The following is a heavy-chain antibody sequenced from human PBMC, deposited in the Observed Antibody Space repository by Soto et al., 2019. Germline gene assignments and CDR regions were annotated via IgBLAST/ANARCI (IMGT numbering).Heavy chain of an antibody. CDR1: GFTFSSYA. D-gene: IGHD3-22*01. Sequence: GGSLRLSCAASGFTFSSYAMHRVRQAPGKGLEWVAVISYDGSNKYYADSVKGRFTISRDNSKNTLYLQMNSLRAEDTAVYYCARVVLYYDSSGYYYLDYWGQGTLVTVSS. J-gene: IGHJ4*02. CDR3: ARVVLYYDSSGYYYLDY. V-gene: IGHV3-30-3*01. CDR2: ISYDGSNK.